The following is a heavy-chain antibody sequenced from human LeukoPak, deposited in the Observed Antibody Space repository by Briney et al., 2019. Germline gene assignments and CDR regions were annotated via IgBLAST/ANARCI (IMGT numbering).Heavy chain of an antibody. Sequence: ASVKVSCKASGYTFTDYYMHWVRQAPGQGLEWMGWINSNSAGTNYAQKLQGRVTMTTDTSTSTAYMELRSLRSDDTAVYYCARFVVVTAPFDYWGQGTLVTVSS. V-gene: IGHV1-2*02. CDR2: INSNSAGT. J-gene: IGHJ4*02. CDR3: ARFVVVTAPFDY. CDR1: GYTFTDYY. D-gene: IGHD2-21*02.